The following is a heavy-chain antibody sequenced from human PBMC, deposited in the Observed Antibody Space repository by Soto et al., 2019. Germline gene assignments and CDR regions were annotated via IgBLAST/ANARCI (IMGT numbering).Heavy chain of an antibody. CDR2: ISTDGRNK. V-gene: IGHV3-30*18. D-gene: IGHD6-13*01. CDR1: GFTFSRYG. CDR3: AKDLSIGAADYYFDQ. Sequence: QVQLVESGGGVVQPGRSLRLSCAASGFTFSRYGMHWVRQAPGKGLEWVAVISTDGRNKHYVDSVKGRFTISRDNSKNTLYLEMNSLRAEDTAVYYCAKDLSIGAADYYFDQWGQGTLVTVSS. J-gene: IGHJ4*02.